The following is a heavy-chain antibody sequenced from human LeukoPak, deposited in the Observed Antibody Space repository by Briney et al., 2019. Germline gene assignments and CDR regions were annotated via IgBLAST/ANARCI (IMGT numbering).Heavy chain of an antibody. D-gene: IGHD3-10*01. V-gene: IGHV3-72*01. CDR1: GFTFSDHY. CDR3: ALAGGSRFGMDV. J-gene: IGHJ6*02. Sequence: GGSLRPSCAASGFTFSDHYMDWVRQAPGKGLEWVGRTGNKANSYTTEYAASVKGRFTISRDDSKNSLYLQMNSLKIEDTAVYYCALAGGSRFGMDVWGQGTTVTVSS. CDR2: TGNKANSYTT.